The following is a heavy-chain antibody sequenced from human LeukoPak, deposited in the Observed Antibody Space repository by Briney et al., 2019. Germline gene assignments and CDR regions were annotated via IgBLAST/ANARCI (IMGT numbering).Heavy chain of an antibody. CDR2: FDPEDGET. CDR1: GYTLTELS. Sequence: GASVKVSCKVSGYTLTELSMHWVRQAPGKGLGWMGGFDPEDGETIYAQKFQGRVTMTEDTSTDAAYMELSSLRSEDTAVYYCATYYYYYMDVWGKGTTVTISS. CDR3: ATYYYYYMDV. J-gene: IGHJ6*03. V-gene: IGHV1-24*01.